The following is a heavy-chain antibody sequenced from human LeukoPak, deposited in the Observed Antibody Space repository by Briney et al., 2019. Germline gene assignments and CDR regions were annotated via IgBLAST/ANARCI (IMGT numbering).Heavy chain of an antibody. CDR3: AKKWGVGTTSLDYFDY. J-gene: IGHJ4*02. CDR2: ISGSAGST. Sequence: GGSLRLSCAASGFTFSNYAMSWVRQAPGKGLEWVSGISGSAGSTYYADSVKGRFTISRDNSKNTLYLQMNSLTDDDTAVYYCAKKWGVGTTSLDYFDYWGQGTLVTVSS. V-gene: IGHV3-23*01. D-gene: IGHD1-26*01. CDR1: GFTFSNYA.